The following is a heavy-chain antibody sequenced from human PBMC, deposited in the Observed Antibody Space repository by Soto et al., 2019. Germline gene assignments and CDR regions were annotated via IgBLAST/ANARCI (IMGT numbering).Heavy chain of an antibody. CDR1: GFTFSDYY. V-gene: IGHV3-11*01. CDR3: ARDGLSGYDPNYYYYYMDV. CDR2: ISSSGSTI. D-gene: IGHD5-12*01. Sequence: GGSLRLSCAASGFTFSDYYMSWIRQAPGKGLEWVSYISSSGSTIYYADSVKGRFTISRDNAKNSLYLQMNSLRAEDTAVYYCARDGLSGYDPNYYYYYMDVWGKGTTVTVSS. J-gene: IGHJ6*03.